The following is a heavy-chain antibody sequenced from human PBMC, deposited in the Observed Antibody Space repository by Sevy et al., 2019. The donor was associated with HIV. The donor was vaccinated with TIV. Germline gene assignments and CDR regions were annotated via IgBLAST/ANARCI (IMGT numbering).Heavy chain of an antibody. CDR2: ISYDGSNK. V-gene: IGHV3-30*18. J-gene: IGHJ4*02. CDR1: GFTFSSYG. D-gene: IGHD6-13*01. CDR3: AKDGRYSSSWVHS. Sequence: GGSLTLSCAASGFTFSSYGMHWVRHAPGKGLEWVAVISYDGSNKYYADSVKGRFTISRDNSKNTLYLQMNSLRAEDTAVYYCAKDGRYSSSWVHSWGQGTLVTVSS.